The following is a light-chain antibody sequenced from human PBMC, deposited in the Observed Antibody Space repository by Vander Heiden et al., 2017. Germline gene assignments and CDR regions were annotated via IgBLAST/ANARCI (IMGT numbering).Light chain of an antibody. Sequence: SYELTQPLAVSRALGPTARITCGGKNIGSKNVHGYQQKPGQAPVLVIYRDSNRPSGIPERFSGSNSGNTATLTISRAQAGDEADYYCQVWDSSTAVFGTGTKVTVL. J-gene: IGLJ1*01. CDR3: QVWDSSTAV. CDR1: NIGSKN. V-gene: IGLV3-9*01. CDR2: RDS.